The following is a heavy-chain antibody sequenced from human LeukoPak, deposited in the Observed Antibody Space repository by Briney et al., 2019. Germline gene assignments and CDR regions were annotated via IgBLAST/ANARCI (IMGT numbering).Heavy chain of an antibody. D-gene: IGHD3-10*01. CDR2: IIPIFGTA. V-gene: IGHV1-69*05. Sequence: SVKVSCKASGGTFISYAISWVRQAPGQGREWMGGIIPIFGTANYAQKFQGRVTITTDESTSTAYMELSSLRSEDTAVYYCARTASGPLYYYYMDVWGKGTTVTVSS. J-gene: IGHJ6*03. CDR3: ARTASGPLYYYYMDV. CDR1: GGTFISYA.